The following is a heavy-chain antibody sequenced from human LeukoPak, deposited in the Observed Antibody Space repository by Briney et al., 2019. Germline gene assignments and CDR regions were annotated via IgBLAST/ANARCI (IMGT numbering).Heavy chain of an antibody. V-gene: IGHV4-39*07. CDR3: ANYVSGTMRDY. CDR1: GDSISSSNYF. D-gene: IGHD3-16*01. Sequence: SETLSLTCTVSGDSISSSNYFWGWIRQPPGKGLEWIGEINHSGSTNYNPSLKSRVTISVDTSKNQFSLKLSSVTAAGTAVYYCANYVSGTMRDYWGQGTLVTVSS. J-gene: IGHJ4*02. CDR2: INHSGST.